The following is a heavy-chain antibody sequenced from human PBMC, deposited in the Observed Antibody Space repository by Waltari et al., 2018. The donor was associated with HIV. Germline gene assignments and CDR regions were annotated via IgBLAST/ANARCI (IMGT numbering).Heavy chain of an antibody. D-gene: IGHD1-1*01. CDR3: ARRRMESYGMDV. Sequence: QVQLQQWGAGLLKPSETLSLTCAVYGGSFSDYRWIWIRQPPGKGLEWNGESNHSGSTNYIPALKSRVTMSLDTSKNQVSLKRRSVTAADTAVYYCARRRMESYGMDVWGQGTTVTVSS. V-gene: IGHV4-34*01. CDR2: SNHSGST. CDR1: GGSFSDYR. J-gene: IGHJ6*02.